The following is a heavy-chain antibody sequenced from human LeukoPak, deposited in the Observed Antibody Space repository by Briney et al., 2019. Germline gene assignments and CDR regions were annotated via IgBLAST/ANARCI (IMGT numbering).Heavy chain of an antibody. CDR2: ISAYNGNT. D-gene: IGHD6-6*01. CDR3: ARHFSMNYIAARPNWFDP. Sequence: GASVKVSCKASGYTFTSYGISWVRQAPGQGLEWMGWISAYNGNTNYAQKLQGRVTMTTDTSTSTAYMELRSLRSDDTAVYYCARHFSMNYIAARPNWFDPWGQGTLVTVSS. J-gene: IGHJ5*02. V-gene: IGHV1-18*01. CDR1: GYTFTSYG.